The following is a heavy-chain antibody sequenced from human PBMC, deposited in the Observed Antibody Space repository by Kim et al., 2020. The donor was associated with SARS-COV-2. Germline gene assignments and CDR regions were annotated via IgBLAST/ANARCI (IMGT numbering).Heavy chain of an antibody. CDR2: ISAYNDNT. V-gene: IGHV1-18*01. D-gene: IGHD2-2*01. Sequence: ASVKFSCKASGYAFSSYGISWVRQAPGQGLEWMGWISAYNDNTNSAKKLQGRVTMTTDTSTSTAYMELRSLRSDDTAVYYCARDGSRYCSSTSCQSGYYYYGMDVWGQGTTVTVSS. CDR1: GYAFSSYG. J-gene: IGHJ6*02. CDR3: ARDGSRYCSSTSCQSGYYYYGMDV.